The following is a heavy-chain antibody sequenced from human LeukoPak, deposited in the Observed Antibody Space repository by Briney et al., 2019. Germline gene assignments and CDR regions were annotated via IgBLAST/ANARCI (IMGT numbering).Heavy chain of an antibody. CDR1: GFTFGSYA. CDR2: FCYDGGNN. V-gene: IGHV3-33*01. J-gene: IGHJ6*02. Sequence: GGSRRLSCAASGFTFGSYAMTWVGKAPGKGLEGVAVFCYDGGNNYYADSVKGRFTISRDNSKNTLYLQMNSLRAEDTAVYYCARDPLSPTTPFLEWLPSVHYGMDVWGQGTTVTVSS. CDR3: ARDPLSPTTPFLEWLPSVHYGMDV. D-gene: IGHD3-3*01.